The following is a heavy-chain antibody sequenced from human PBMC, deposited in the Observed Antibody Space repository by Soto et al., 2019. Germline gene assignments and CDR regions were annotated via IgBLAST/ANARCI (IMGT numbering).Heavy chain of an antibody. Sequence: RVGSLRLSCAAAGFTFISYAMSLVRQALGKGLEWVSAISGSGGSTYYADSVKGRFTISRDNSKTTLYLQMNRLRAEDTAVYYCAKIPLVAATDDAFDILGQRTMDTVS. V-gene: IGHV3-23*01. CDR3: AKIPLVAATDDAFDI. CDR1: GFTFISYA. CDR2: ISGSGGST. J-gene: IGHJ3*02. D-gene: IGHD2-15*01.